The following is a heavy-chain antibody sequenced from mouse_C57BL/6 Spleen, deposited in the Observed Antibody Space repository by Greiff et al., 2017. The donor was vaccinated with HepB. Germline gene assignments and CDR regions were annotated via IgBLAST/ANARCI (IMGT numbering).Heavy chain of an antibody. CDR1: GYTFTSYW. CDR3: ARRYYGNYVWYFDV. V-gene: IGHV1-59*01. Sequence: QVQLQQPGAELVRPGTSVKLSCKASGYTFTSYWMHWVKQRPGQGLEWIGVIDPSDSYTNYNQKFKGKATLTVDTSSSTAYMQLSSLTSEDSAVYYCARRYYGNYVWYFDVWGTGTTFTVSS. CDR2: IDPSDSYT. D-gene: IGHD2-1*01. J-gene: IGHJ1*03.